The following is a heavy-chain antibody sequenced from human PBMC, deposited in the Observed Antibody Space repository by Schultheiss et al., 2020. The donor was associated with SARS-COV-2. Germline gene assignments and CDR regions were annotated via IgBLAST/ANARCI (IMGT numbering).Heavy chain of an antibody. CDR2: ISPRDSTT. Sequence: GGSLRLSCKGSGYSFTSYWIGWVRQMPGKGLEWMGIISPRDSTTRYSPSFQGQVTISADKSISTAYLQWSSLKASDTAMYYCARAHCNTTNCYTYYGLDLWGQGTTVTVSS. CDR1: GYSFTSYW. CDR3: ARAHCNTTNCYTYYGLDL. J-gene: IGHJ6*02. V-gene: IGHV5-51*01. D-gene: IGHD2-2*02.